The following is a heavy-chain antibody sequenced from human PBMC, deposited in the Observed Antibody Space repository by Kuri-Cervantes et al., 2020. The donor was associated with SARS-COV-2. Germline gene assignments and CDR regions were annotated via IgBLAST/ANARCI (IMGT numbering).Heavy chain of an antibody. J-gene: IGHJ3*02. CDR2: IKEDGNEK. D-gene: IGHD1-14*01. CDR3: ASDHNQDAFDI. Sequence: GGSLRLSCAASGFTFSNYWMTWVRQAPGKGLEWVANIKEDGNEKYYVDSVKGRFTISRDNAKNLLYLQMNSLRAEDTAVCYCASDHNQDAFDIWGQGTMVTVSS. V-gene: IGHV3-7*01. CDR1: GFTFSNYW.